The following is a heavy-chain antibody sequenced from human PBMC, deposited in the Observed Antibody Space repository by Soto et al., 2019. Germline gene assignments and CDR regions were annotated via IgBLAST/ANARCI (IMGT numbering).Heavy chain of an antibody. CDR3: ASIITGTTYFDY. V-gene: IGHV3-21*01. Sequence: ESGGGLVKPGGSLRLSCAASGFTFSSYSMNWVRQAPGKGLEWVSSISSSSSYIYYADSVKGRFTISRDNAKNSLYLQMNSLRAEDTAVYYCASIITGTTYFDYWGQGTLVTVSS. CDR2: ISSSSSYI. D-gene: IGHD1-20*01. J-gene: IGHJ4*02. CDR1: GFTFSSYS.